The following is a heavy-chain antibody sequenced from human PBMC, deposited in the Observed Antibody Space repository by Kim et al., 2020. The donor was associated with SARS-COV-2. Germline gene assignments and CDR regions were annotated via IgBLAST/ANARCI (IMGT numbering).Heavy chain of an antibody. Sequence: GGSLRLSCAASGFTFNNYAMSWVRQAPGKGLELVSTISGSGNVIYYADSVKGRFTISRDNSKNTLYLQMLSLRAEDTAAYYCARNGRFTYNYNWGQGTLVTVSS. V-gene: IGHV3-23*01. CDR2: ISGSGNVI. CDR3: ARNGRFTYNYN. J-gene: IGHJ1*01. D-gene: IGHD3-16*01. CDR1: GFTFNNYA.